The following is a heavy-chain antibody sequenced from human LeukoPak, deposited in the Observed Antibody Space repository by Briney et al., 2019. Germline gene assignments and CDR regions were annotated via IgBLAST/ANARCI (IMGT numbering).Heavy chain of an antibody. CDR1: GGSISTYY. V-gene: IGHV4-59*01. Sequence: PSETLSLTWAVSGGSISTYYWTWIRQPPGKGLEWIGYIYFGGSTNYNPSLKSRVTMSVDTSKNQFSLKLSSVSAADTAVYFCARGSTVTPYYFDYWGQGTLVTVSS. D-gene: IGHD4-17*01. CDR3: ARGSTVTPYYFDY. CDR2: IYFGGST. J-gene: IGHJ4*02.